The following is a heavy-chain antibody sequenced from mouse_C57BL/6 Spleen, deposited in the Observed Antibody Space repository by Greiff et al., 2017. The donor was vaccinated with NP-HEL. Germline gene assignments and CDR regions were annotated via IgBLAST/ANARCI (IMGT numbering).Heavy chain of an antibody. CDR2: IDPETGGT. CDR1: GYTFTDYE. J-gene: IGHJ1*03. D-gene: IGHD1-1*01. V-gene: IGHV1-15*01. CDR3: TREFITTVPWYFDV. Sequence: QVQLQQSGAELVRPGASVTLSCKASGYTFTDYEMHWVKQTPVHGLEWIGAIDPETGGTAYNQKFKGKAILTADKSSSTAYMELRSLTSEDSAVYYCTREFITTVPWYFDVWGTGTTVTVSS.